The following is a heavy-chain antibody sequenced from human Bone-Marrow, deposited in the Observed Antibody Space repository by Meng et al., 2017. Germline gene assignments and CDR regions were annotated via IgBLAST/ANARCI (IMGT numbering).Heavy chain of an antibody. CDR3: ARDEDISAAGKLFGDY. CDR1: GYTFSSYY. CDR2: INPKSGGT. J-gene: IGHJ4*02. D-gene: IGHD6-25*01. Sequence: QWQVVPVGAGGKKPGASVKVTCKSSGYTFSSYYVNWVRQAPGQGLEWMGRINPKSGGTNYAQKFQGRVTMTSDTSISTAYMEMSRLRSDDTAVYYCARDEDISAAGKLFGDYWGQGTLVTVSS. V-gene: IGHV1-2*06.